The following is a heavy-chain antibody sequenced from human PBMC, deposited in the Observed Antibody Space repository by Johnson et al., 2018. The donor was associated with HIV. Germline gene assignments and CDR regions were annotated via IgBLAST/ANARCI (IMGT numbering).Heavy chain of an antibody. CDR1: GFTFNNAW. J-gene: IGHJ3*01. D-gene: IGHD2-15*01. V-gene: IGHV3-15*01. Sequence: VQLVESGGGVVQPGRSLRLSCAASGFTFNNAWMSWVRQAPGKGLEWVGRIKSKTDGGTTDYAAPVKGRFTISRDDSKNTLYLQMNSLKTEDTAVDYCTTGCSGGRACRWGQGTMVTVSS. CDR2: IKSKTDGGTT. CDR3: TTGCSGGRACR.